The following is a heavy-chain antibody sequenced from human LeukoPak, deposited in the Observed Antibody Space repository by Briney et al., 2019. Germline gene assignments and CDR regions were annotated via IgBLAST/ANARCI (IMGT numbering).Heavy chain of an antibody. D-gene: IGHD2-21*02. CDR3: AKDAYCDGDCYSDYYYYGMDV. CDR2: ISYDGSNK. Sequence: GGSLRLSCAASGFTFSSYGMHWVRQAPGKGLEWVAVISYDGSNKYYADSVKGRFTISRDNSKNTLYLQMNSLRAEDTAVYYCAKDAYCDGDCYSDYYYYGMDVWGQGTTVTVSS. V-gene: IGHV3-30*18. CDR1: GFTFSSYG. J-gene: IGHJ6*02.